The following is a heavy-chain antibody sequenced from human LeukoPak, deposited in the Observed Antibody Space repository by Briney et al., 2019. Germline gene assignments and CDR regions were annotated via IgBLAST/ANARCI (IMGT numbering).Heavy chain of an antibody. Sequence: GGSLRLSCAASGFTFSSYAMHWVRQAPGKGLEWVAVISYDGGNKYYADSVKGRFTISRDNSKNTLYLQMNSLRAEDTAVYYCARERGGIQLWFNFDYWGQGTLVTVSS. D-gene: IGHD5-18*01. CDR3: ARERGGIQLWFNFDY. J-gene: IGHJ4*02. CDR2: ISYDGGNK. V-gene: IGHV3-30-3*01. CDR1: GFTFSSYA.